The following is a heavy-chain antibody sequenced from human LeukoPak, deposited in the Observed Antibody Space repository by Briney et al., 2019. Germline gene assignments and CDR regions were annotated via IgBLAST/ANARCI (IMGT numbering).Heavy chain of an antibody. V-gene: IGHV3-23*01. Sequence: PGGSLRLSCAASGFTFSNFNMAWVRQAPGKGLEWVSSISDGGDATGYTESVKGRFTISRDNSKATVWLQMNSLRAEDTAHYYCAKSDGGGDGCKLLNYWAQGTLVTVSS. CDR3: AKSDGGGDGCKLLNY. CDR1: GFTFSNFN. J-gene: IGHJ4*02. D-gene: IGHD2-21*01. CDR2: ISDGGDAT.